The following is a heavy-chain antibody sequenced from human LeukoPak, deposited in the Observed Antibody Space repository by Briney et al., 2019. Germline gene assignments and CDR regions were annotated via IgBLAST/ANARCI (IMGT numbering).Heavy chain of an antibody. CDR2: IRYDGSNT. Sequence: PGGSLRLSCVASGFTFSDHGFHWVRQAPGKGLEWVAFIRYDGSNTYYTDSVKGRFTISRDNSKNTLNLQMNSLRAEDTAVYYCAKDNGICGRSYYCSRSLSAFDIWGQGTMVTVSS. CDR3: AKDNGICGRSYYCSRSLSAFDI. J-gene: IGHJ3*02. D-gene: IGHD1-26*01. V-gene: IGHV3-30*02. CDR1: GFTFSDHG.